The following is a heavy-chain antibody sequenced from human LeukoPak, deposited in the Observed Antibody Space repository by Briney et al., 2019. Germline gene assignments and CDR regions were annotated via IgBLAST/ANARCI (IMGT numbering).Heavy chain of an antibody. CDR3: ARDAGWRLDP. V-gene: IGHV3-72*01. CDR2: IRNKANSYII. CDR1: GFTFSDHN. Sequence: GGSLRLSCAASGFTFSDHNMDWVRQTPGKGLEWVGRIRNKANSYIIEDAASVRGRFTISRGDSKNSLFLQMNSLRAEDTAVYYCARDAGWRLDPWGQGTLVTVSS. J-gene: IGHJ5*02. D-gene: IGHD3-3*01.